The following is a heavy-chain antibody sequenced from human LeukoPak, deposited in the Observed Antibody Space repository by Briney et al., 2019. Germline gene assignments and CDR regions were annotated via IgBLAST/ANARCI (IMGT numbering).Heavy chain of an antibody. J-gene: IGHJ4*02. CDR1: GFTFSNYA. D-gene: IGHD3-22*01. Sequence: GGSLRLSCAASGFTFSNYAMHWVRRAPGKGLEWVAVVSDDGTNTYSADSVKGRFTISRDNSMSSLFLEMTSPRAEDTAVYHCAKQTRYDTPAGGRGFDYWGQGTLVTVSS. V-gene: IGHV3-30-3*02. CDR3: AKQTRYDTPAGGRGFDY. CDR2: VSDDGTNT.